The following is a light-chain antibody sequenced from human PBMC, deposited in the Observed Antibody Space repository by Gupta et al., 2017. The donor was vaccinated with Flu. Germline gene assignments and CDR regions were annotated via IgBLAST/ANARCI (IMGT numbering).Light chain of an antibody. Sequence: DNVPITCRASQSISSYLNWYQQKPGKAPKLLIYAASSLQSGVPSRFSGSGSWTDFTLTISSLQPEDFATYYCQQSYSTPPYTFGQGTKLEIK. J-gene: IGKJ2*01. V-gene: IGKV1-39*01. CDR3: QQSYSTPPYT. CDR2: AAS. CDR1: QSISSY.